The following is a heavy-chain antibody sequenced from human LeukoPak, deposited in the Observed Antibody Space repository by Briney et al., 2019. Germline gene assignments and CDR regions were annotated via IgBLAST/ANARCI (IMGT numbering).Heavy chain of an antibody. D-gene: IGHD6-25*01. CDR3: ARHAADYYYMDV. CDR2: IHTSGDT. Sequence: SETLSLTCTVSGDSIRNYYWSWIRQPPGKGLEWIAFIHTSGDTNYHPSLKTRATISVDMSKNQFSLRLGSVTAADTAVYYCARHAADYYYMDVWGQGTTVTVSS. J-gene: IGHJ6*03. CDR1: GDSIRNYY. V-gene: IGHV4-59*08.